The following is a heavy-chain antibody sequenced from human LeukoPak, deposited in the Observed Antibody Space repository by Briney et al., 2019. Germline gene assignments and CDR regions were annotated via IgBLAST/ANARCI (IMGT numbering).Heavy chain of an antibody. CDR2: IKNDGTVK. CDR1: GFTFSYHW. J-gene: IGHJ4*02. CDR3: AKEAVSGSFDY. V-gene: IGHV3-7*03. Sequence: GGSLRLSCAASGFTFSYHWMTWVRQAPGKGLEWVANIKNDGTVKNYVDSVKGRFTISRDNAKNSLYLQMNSLRAEDTAVYYCAKEAVSGSFDYWGQGTLVTVSS. D-gene: IGHD6-19*01.